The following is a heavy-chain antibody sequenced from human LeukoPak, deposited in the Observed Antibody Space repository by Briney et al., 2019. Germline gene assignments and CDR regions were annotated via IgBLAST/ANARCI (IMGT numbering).Heavy chain of an antibody. J-gene: IGHJ4*02. D-gene: IGHD2-2*02. CDR3: ANTILTGAL. CDR2: IYSGGST. Sequence: GGSLRLSCAASGVTVSSNHMSWVRQAPGKGLEWVSGIYSGGSTYYADSVKGRFAIPRDNAKNARYLQNNSQKAEDTAVSYCANTILTGALWGQGTLVTVS. CDR1: GVTVSSNH. V-gene: IGHV3-53*01.